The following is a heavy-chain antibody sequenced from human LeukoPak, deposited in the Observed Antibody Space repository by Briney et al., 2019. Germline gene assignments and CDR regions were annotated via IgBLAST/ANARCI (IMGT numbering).Heavy chain of an antibody. CDR1: GFTFSSYW. CDR2: IKQDGSEK. D-gene: IGHD5-18*01. J-gene: IGHJ4*02. V-gene: IGHV3-7*03. CDR3: ARGRGGGYSYGFGYYVDY. Sequence: GGSLRLSCAASGFTFSSYWMSWVRQAPGKGLEWVANIKQDGSEKYYVDSVKGRFTISRDNAKNSLYLQMNSLRAEDTAVYYCARGRGGGYSYGFGYYVDYWGQGTLVTVSS.